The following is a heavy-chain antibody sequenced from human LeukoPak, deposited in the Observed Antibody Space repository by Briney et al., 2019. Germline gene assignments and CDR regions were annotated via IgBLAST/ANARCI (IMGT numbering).Heavy chain of an antibody. J-gene: IGHJ4*02. CDR1: GFTFSSYS. CDR2: ISSSSSTI. Sequence: GGSLRLSCAASGFTFSSYSTNWVRQAPGKGLEWVSYISSSSSTIYYADSVKGRFTIPRDNAKNSLYLQMTSLRAEDTAVYYCARRYYDILTLIDYWGQGTLVTVSS. D-gene: IGHD3-9*01. V-gene: IGHV3-48*01. CDR3: ARRYYDILTLIDY.